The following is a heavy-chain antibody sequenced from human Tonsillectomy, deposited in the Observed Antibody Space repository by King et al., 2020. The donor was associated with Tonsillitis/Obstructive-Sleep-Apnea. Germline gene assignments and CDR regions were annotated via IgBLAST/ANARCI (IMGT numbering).Heavy chain of an antibody. CDR1: GYSFTNYW. D-gene: IGHD2-2*01. CDR2: IYPDDSDT. J-gene: IGHJ4*01. V-gene: IGHV5-51*01. CDR3: ARSCSSNDCFGYYFDY. Sequence: DVQLVESGAEVKKPGESLKISCKGSGYSFTNYWIGWVRQMPGKGLEWMGIIYPDDSDTRYSPSFQGQVTISADKSTNTAYLQWSSLKASDTAMYYCARSCSSNDCFGYYFDYWGHGTLVTVSS.